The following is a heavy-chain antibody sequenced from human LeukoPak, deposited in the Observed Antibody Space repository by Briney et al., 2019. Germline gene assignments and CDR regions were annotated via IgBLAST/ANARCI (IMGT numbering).Heavy chain of an antibody. J-gene: IGHJ4*02. CDR3: ARWAASTVTTFWGPGDF. V-gene: IGHV1-69*01. Sequence: SVRVSRKAAGGNFRSYAINWVRQAPGQGLEWMGGIIPIFSATTYAQEFQGRVTLTADESTSTAYMELNNLKSEDTAVYYCARWAASTVTTFWGPGDFWGQGTLVTVSS. CDR2: IIPIFSAT. D-gene: IGHD4-17*01. CDR1: GGNFRSYA.